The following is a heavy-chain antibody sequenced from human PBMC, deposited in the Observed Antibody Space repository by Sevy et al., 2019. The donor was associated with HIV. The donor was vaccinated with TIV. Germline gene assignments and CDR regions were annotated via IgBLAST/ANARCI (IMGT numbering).Heavy chain of an antibody. D-gene: IGHD2-15*01. J-gene: IGHJ3*02. CDR3: ARDTRCSGGSCYPNGAFDI. CDR1: GFTFSSYA. CDR2: ISYDGSNK. V-gene: IGHV3-30-3*01. Sequence: GGSLRLSCAASGFTFSSYAMHWVRQAPGKGLEWVAVISYDGSNKYYADSVKGRFTISRDNSKNTLYLQMNSLRAEDTAVYYCARDTRCSGGSCYPNGAFDIWGQGTMVTVSS.